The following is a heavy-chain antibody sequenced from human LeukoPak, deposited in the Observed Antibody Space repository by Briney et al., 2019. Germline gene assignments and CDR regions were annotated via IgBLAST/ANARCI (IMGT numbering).Heavy chain of an antibody. Sequence: ASVKVSCKASGYTFSAYYMHWVRQAPGQGLEWMGWINPNSGGTNYAQKFQGRVTMTRDTSINTAYMELSRLRSDDTAVYYCARDVGVRGGHLGYWGQGTLVTVSS. J-gene: IGHJ4*02. V-gene: IGHV1-2*02. CDR2: INPNSGGT. D-gene: IGHD3-10*01. CDR3: ARDVGVRGGHLGY. CDR1: GYTFSAYY.